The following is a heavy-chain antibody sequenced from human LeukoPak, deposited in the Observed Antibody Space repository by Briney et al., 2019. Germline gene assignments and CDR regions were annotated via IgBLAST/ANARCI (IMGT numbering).Heavy chain of an antibody. J-gene: IGHJ4*02. Sequence: PGGSLRLSCAPSGFTFSDSAMSWVRQSPGKGLEWVSSITTSGESTYYADSVKGRFAISRDNSGSTLYLQMNSLRIEDSAVYYCAKRLSRGYYGKLIFDYWGQGALVTVSS. CDR1: GFTFSDSA. V-gene: IGHV3-23*01. D-gene: IGHD2-15*01. CDR3: AKRLSRGYYGKLIFDY. CDR2: ITTSGEST.